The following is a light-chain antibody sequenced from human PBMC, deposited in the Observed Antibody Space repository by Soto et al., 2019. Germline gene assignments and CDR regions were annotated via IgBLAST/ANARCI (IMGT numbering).Light chain of an antibody. CDR2: MGS. CDR1: QSLLHRNGYNY. V-gene: IGKV2-28*01. CDR3: MQALQTPFT. Sequence: DIVMTQSPLSLPVTPGEPASISCRSSQSLLHRNGYNYVDWYLQKPGQSPQLLFSMGSDRASGVPDRFSGSGSGTDFTLKISRVEAEDVGVYYCMQALQTPFTFGPGTKVDIK. J-gene: IGKJ3*01.